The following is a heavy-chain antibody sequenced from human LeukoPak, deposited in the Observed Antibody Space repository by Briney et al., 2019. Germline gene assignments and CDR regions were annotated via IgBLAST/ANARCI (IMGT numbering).Heavy chain of an antibody. CDR1: GFTFSSYA. Sequence: PGGSLRLSCAASGFTFSSYALNWVRQAPGKGLEWFCYISSSATTIYCADSVKGRFTISRDNGKNSLYLQMNSLSAEDTAVYYCARGIPLDCWGQGTLVTVSS. J-gene: IGHJ4*02. CDR3: ARGIPLDC. CDR2: ISSSATTI. V-gene: IGHV3-48*03.